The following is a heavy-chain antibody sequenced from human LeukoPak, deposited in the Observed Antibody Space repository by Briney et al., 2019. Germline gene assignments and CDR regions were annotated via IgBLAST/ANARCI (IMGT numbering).Heavy chain of an antibody. D-gene: IGHD4-23*01. V-gene: IGHV4-34*01. CDR3: ARGLGGGNSIYFDY. Sequence: PSETLSLTCAVYGGSSSDYYRSWIRQPPGKGLEWVGEINHSGSTNYNPSLKSRVTISVDTSKNQFSLKLSSVTAADTAVYYCARGLGGGNSIYFDYWGQGPLVTVSS. CDR2: INHSGST. CDR1: GGSSSDYY. J-gene: IGHJ4*02.